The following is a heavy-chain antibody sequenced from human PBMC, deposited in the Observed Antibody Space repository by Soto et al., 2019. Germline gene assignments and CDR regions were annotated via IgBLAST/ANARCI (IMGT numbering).Heavy chain of an antibody. CDR3: TRLVQLLQGRWFDP. V-gene: IGHV4-30-4*08. D-gene: IGHD2-15*01. Sequence: SETLSLTCTVSGGSISSSSYYWGWIRQPPGKGLEWIGYIYYSGGTYYNPSLKSRVTISVDTSKNQFSLKLSSVTAADTAVYYCTRLVQLLQGRWFDPWGQGTLVTVSS. J-gene: IGHJ5*02. CDR1: GGSISSSSYY. CDR2: IYYSGGT.